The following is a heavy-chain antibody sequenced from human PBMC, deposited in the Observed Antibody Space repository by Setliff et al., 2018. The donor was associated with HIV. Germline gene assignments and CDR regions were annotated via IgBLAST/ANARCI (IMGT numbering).Heavy chain of an antibody. J-gene: IGHJ4*02. D-gene: IGHD3-10*01. Sequence: GGSLRLSCAASGFTFTDYTMNWVRQAPGKGLEWVSSITSGSTYVNYADSVKGRFSISRDDAKNSLYLQMNSLRAEDTAVYYCARDSYYYASGSYLAPFWGQGTLVTVSS. CDR3: ARDSYYYASGSYLAPF. CDR1: GFTFTDYT. V-gene: IGHV3-21*01. CDR2: ITSGSTYV.